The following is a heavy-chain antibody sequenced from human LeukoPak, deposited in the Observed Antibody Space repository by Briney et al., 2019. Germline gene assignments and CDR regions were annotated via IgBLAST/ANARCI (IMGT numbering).Heavy chain of an antibody. D-gene: IGHD6-19*01. CDR2: ISAYNGNT. Sequence: ASVKVSCKASGYTFTSYGISWVRQAPGQGLEWMGWISAYNGNTNYAQKLQGRVTITADESTSTAYMELSSLRSEDAAVYYCARVRGSGWYQDAFDIWGQGTMVTVSS. J-gene: IGHJ3*02. CDR3: ARVRGSGWYQDAFDI. V-gene: IGHV1-18*01. CDR1: GYTFTSYG.